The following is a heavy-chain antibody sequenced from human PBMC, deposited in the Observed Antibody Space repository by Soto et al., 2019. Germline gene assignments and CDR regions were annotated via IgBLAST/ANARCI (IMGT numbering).Heavy chain of an antibody. J-gene: IGHJ4*02. V-gene: IGHV4-4*02. Sequence: QVQLQESGPGVVKPLGTLALTCTVSGGSISSNNWWMWVRQSPERGLEWIGEIYHSGTTNYNPSFXXXAXXSVDKSNHQFSLMLTSVTADDTAIYYCAREGGAGTYMGVDYGGQGTLVTVSS. CDR3: AREGGAGTYMGVDY. CDR2: IYHSGTT. D-gene: IGHD6-19*01. CDR1: GGSISSNNW.